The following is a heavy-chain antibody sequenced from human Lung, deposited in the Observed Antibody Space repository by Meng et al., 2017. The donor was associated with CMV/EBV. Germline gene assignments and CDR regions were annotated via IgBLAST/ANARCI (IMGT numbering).Heavy chain of an antibody. Sequence: QPQGSGPGLVKPSATRSPPCTVSGGSISSYDWSWIRQSAGKGLEWIGRIYTSGTTIYNPSLKSRLTLSLDTSKNQFSLKLNSVTAADTAVYYCARAEADTGNFDYWGQGTLVTVSS. CDR2: IYTSGTT. J-gene: IGHJ4*02. CDR1: GGSISSYD. D-gene: IGHD6-19*01. V-gene: IGHV4-4*07. CDR3: ARAEADTGNFDY.